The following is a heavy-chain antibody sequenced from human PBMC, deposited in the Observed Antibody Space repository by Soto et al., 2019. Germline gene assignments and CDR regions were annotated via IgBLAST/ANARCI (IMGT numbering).Heavy chain of an antibody. CDR1: GFTFSSYG. V-gene: IGHV3-30*18. J-gene: IGHJ4*02. Sequence: QVQLVESGGGVVQPGRSLRLSCAASGFTFSSYGMHWVRQAPGKGLEWVAVISYDGSNKYYADSVKGRFTISRDNSKNTLYLQMNSLRAEDTAVYYCAKDDRYSGYGGFDYWGQGTLVTVSS. D-gene: IGHD5-12*01. CDR3: AKDDRYSGYGGFDY. CDR2: ISYDGSNK.